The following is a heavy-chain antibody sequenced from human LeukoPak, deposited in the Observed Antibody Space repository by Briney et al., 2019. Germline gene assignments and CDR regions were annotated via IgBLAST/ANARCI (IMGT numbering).Heavy chain of an antibody. CDR3: ARDRTRDGFLYYFDY. V-gene: IGHV3-7*01. D-gene: IGHD5-24*01. Sequence: GGSLRLSCVASGFTFSNYWMNWVRQAPGKGLEWVANIKEDGSEKYYVDSVKGRFTISRDNSKNTLYLQMNSLRAEDTAVYYCARDRTRDGFLYYFDYWGQGTLVTVSS. J-gene: IGHJ4*02. CDR1: GFTFSNYW. CDR2: IKEDGSEK.